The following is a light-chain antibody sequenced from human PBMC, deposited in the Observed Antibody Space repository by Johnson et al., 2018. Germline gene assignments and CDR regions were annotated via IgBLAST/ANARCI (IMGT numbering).Light chain of an antibody. CDR2: ENN. CDR1: SSNIGNNY. V-gene: IGLV1-51*02. CDR3: GTWDSSLSAGNV. Sequence: QSVLTQPPSVSAAPGQKVTISCSGSSSNIGNNYVSWYQQLPGTAPKLLIYENNKRPSGIPDRFSGSKSGKSANLGITGLQPGDEADYYCGTWDSSLSAGNVFGTGTKVTVL. J-gene: IGLJ1*01.